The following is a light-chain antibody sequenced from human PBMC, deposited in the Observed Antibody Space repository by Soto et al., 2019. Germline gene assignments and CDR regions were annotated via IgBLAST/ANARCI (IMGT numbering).Light chain of an antibody. CDR2: GAS. CDR1: QSVSSN. CDR3: YQYNNWPSIT. J-gene: IGKJ5*01. V-gene: IGKV3-15*01. Sequence: EIVMTQSPATLSVSPGERATLSCRASQSVSSNLAWYQQKPGQAPRLLIYGASTRATGIPARLSGSGSGTEFTLTISSLQSEDFAVYYCYQYNNWPSITFGQGTLLEIK.